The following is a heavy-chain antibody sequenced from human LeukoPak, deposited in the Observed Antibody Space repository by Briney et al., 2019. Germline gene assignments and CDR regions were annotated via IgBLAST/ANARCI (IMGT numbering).Heavy chain of an antibody. CDR1: GGSISSSSYY. J-gene: IGHJ5*02. CDR3: ASISHWFDP. V-gene: IGHV4-39*07. D-gene: IGHD3-3*02. Sequence: SETLSLTCTVSGGSISSSSYYWGWIRQPPGKGLEWIGEINHSGSTNYNPSLKSRVTISVDTSKNQFSLKLSSVTAADTAVYYCASISHWFDPWGQGTLVTVSS. CDR2: INHSGST.